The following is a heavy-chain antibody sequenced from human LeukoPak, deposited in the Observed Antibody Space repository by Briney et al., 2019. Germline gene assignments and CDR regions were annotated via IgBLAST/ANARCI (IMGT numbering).Heavy chain of an antibody. CDR3: ARDLGGNYGFDY. D-gene: IGHD1-7*01. Sequence: ASVKVSCKASGYTFTGYYMHWVRQAPGQGLGWMGWINPNSGGTNYAQKFQGRVTMTRDTSISTAYMELSRLRSDDTAVYYCARDLGGNYGFDYWGQGTLVTVSS. CDR2: INPNSGGT. J-gene: IGHJ4*02. CDR1: GYTFTGYY. V-gene: IGHV1-2*02.